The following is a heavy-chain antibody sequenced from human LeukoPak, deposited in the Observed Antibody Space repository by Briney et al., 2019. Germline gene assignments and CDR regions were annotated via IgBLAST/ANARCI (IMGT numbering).Heavy chain of an antibody. CDR1: GHTLTELA. V-gene: IGHV1-24*01. CDR3: ATNGLQGDNVQPDDTFDV. J-gene: IGHJ3*01. CDR2: FDPEAVDI. Sequence: VASVTVSCTVSGHTLTELAMHWVRQAPGKGLEWVGGFDPEAVDIVYGQTFQGRVTLTEDTSTDTAYMELSSLRSDDTAIYYCATNGLQGDNVQPDDTFDVWGQRTVVTVSS. D-gene: IGHD1-1*01.